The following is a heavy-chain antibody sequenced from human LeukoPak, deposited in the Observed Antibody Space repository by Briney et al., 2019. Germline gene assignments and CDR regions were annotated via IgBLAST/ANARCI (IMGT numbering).Heavy chain of an antibody. CDR3: ARDRVVGATGDFGY. CDR2: ISAYNGNT. D-gene: IGHD1-26*01. Sequence: ASVKVSCKASGYTFTSYGISWVRQAPGQGLEGMGWISAYNGNTNYAQKLQGRVAMTTDTSTSTAYMELRSLRSDDTAVYYCARDRVVGATGDFGYWGQGTLVTVSS. CDR1: GYTFTSYG. V-gene: IGHV1-18*01. J-gene: IGHJ4*02.